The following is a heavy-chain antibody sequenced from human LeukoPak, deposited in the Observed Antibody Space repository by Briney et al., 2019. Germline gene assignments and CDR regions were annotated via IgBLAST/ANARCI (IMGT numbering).Heavy chain of an antibody. D-gene: IGHD3-10*01. CDR2: ISYDGSQK. CDR3: ARDPGDYYFDY. CDR1: GFTLSSYG. V-gene: IGHV3-30*03. J-gene: IGHJ4*02. Sequence: GGSLRLSCVASGFTLSSYGMHWVRQAPGKGLEWVALISYDGSQKYYADSVKGRFTISRDNAKNSLYLQMNSLRAEDTAVYYCARDPGDYYFDYWGQGTLVTVSS.